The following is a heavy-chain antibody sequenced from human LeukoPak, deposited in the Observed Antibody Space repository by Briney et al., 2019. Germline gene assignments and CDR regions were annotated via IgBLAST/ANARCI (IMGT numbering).Heavy chain of an antibody. Sequence: GGSLRLSCAASGFSFSNYGMSWVRQAPGKGLEWVSGVSASGASTYSEDSVKGRFIISRDNSKNIVFLQMNSLRAEDTAVYYCARQHTAWFVDYWGQGILVTVSS. J-gene: IGHJ4*02. CDR2: VSASGAST. CDR3: ARQHTAWFVDY. CDR1: GFSFSNYG. V-gene: IGHV3-23*01. D-gene: IGHD3-9*01.